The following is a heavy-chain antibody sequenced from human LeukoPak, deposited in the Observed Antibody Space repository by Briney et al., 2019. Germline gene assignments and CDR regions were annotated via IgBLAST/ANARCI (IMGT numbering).Heavy chain of an antibody. CDR2: INPSGGST. CDR1: GYTFTSYY. J-gene: IGHJ4*02. V-gene: IGHV1-46*01. D-gene: IGHD3-10*01. CDR3: ARDLLGFGELLTPDY. Sequence: ASVKVSCKASGYTFTSYYMHWVRQAPGQGLEWMGIINPSGGSTSYAQKFQGRVTMTRDTSTSTVYMELSSLRSEDTAVYYCARDLLGFGELLTPDYRGQGTLVTVSS.